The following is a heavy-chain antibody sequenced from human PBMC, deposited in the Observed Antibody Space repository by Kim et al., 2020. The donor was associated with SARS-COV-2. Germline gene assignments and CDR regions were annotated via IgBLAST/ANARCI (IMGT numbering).Heavy chain of an antibody. V-gene: IGHV3-74*01. CDR2: INSDGSST. J-gene: IGHJ5*02. CDR3: ARDCSSSWYDGWFDP. Sequence: GGSLRLSCAASGFTFSSYWMHWVRQAPGKGLVWVSRINSDGSSTSYADSVKGRFTISRDNAKNTLYLQMNSLRAEDTAVYYCARDCSSSWYDGWFDPWGQGTLVTVSS. D-gene: IGHD6-13*01. CDR1: GFTFSSYW.